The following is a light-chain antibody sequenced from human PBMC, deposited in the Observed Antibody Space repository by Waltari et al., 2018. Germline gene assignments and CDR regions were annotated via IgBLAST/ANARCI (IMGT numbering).Light chain of an antibody. CDR2: EDD. CDR1: GMAKKS. Sequence: SYELTQPPSVSVSPGQTAKITCSGDGMAKKSSYWFQQKSGQTLILVNYEDDRRPAGIPERFSGSNSGTEATLIISGSLVDDDADYYCYSPDGSGWGVFGGGTKLTVL. CDR3: YSPDGSGWGV. J-gene: IGLJ2*01. V-gene: IGLV3-10*01.